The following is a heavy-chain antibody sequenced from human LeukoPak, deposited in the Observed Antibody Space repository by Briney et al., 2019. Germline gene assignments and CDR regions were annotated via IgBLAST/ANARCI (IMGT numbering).Heavy chain of an antibody. CDR1: GGSISSSSYY. D-gene: IGHD2-15*01. J-gene: IGHJ4*02. CDR2: IYYSGST. CDR3: ARMGRPYDY. V-gene: IGHV4-39*01. Sequence: PSETLSLTCTVSGGSISSSSYYWGWIRQPPGKGLEWIGSIYYSGSTYYNPSLKSRVTISVDTSKNQFSLKLSSVTAADTAVYYCARMGRPYDYWGQRTLVTVSS.